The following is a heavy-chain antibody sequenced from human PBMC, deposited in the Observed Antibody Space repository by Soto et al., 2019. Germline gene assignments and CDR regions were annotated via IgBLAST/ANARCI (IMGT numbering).Heavy chain of an antibody. Sequence: SQPLSLTCAISGASFSSNIAACNCIRQSPSRGLEWLGRTYYRSKWYNDYAVSVKSRITINPDTSKNQFSLQLNSVTPEDTAVYYCAREDHWQPLSLDVWGQGTTVTVSS. V-gene: IGHV6-1*01. CDR2: TYYRSKWYN. CDR3: AREDHWQPLSLDV. D-gene: IGHD2-2*01. CDR1: GASFSSNIAA. J-gene: IGHJ6*02.